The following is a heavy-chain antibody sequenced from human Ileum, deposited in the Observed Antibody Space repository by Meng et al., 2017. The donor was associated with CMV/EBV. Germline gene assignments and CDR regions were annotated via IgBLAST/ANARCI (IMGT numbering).Heavy chain of an antibody. CDR1: GFTFDDYA. Sequence: GGSLRLSCAASGFTFDDYAMHWVRQAPGKGLEWVSLISWDGGSTYYADSVKGRFTISRDNSKNSLYLQMNSLRAEDTALYYWARSSTSFDYYYGMDVWGQGTTVTVSS. J-gene: IGHJ6*02. V-gene: IGHV3-43D*03. CDR3: ARSSTSFDYYYGMDV. CDR2: ISWDGGST. D-gene: IGHD2-2*01.